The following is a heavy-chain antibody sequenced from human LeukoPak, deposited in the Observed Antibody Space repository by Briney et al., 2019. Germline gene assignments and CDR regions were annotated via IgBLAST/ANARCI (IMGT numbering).Heavy chain of an antibody. Sequence: GGSLRLSCGASGITFSSYSMNWVRQAPGKGLEWVSYISSSGSTKYYADSVKGRFTISRDNAKNSLYLQMNSLRAEDTAVYFCARVSSGYYLDYWGQGTLVTVSS. D-gene: IGHD3-22*01. J-gene: IGHJ4*02. V-gene: IGHV3-48*04. CDR1: GITFSSYS. CDR3: ARVSSGYYLDY. CDR2: ISSSGSTK.